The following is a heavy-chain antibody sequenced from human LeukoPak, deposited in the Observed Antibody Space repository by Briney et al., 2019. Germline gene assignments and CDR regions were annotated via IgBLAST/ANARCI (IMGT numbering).Heavy chain of an antibody. D-gene: IGHD5-18*01. CDR1: GFTFSTYA. J-gene: IGHJ4*02. CDR3: AKDISQGYTYGFIEQDF. Sequence: SGGSLRLSCAASGFTFSTYAMSWVRQAPGKGLEWASAISGDDGSTYYADSLKGRFTISRDNSKNTLYLQMNSLRAEDTAVYYCAKDISQGYTYGFIEQDFWGQGTPVTVSS. CDR2: ISGDDGST. V-gene: IGHV3-23*01.